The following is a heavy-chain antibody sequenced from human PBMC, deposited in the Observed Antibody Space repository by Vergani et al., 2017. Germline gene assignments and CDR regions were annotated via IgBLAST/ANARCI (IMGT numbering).Heavy chain of an antibody. J-gene: IGHJ3*02. D-gene: IGHD6-25*01. CDR1: GGSISSSSYY. CDR2: IYHSGST. CDR3: ASGGGSGAFDI. Sequence: QLQLQESGPGLVKPSETLSLTCTVSGGSISSSSYYWGWIRQPPGKGLEWIGYIYHSGSTYYNPSLKSRVTISVDRSKNQFSLKLSSVTAADTAVYYCASGGGSGAFDIWGQGTMVTVSS. V-gene: IGHV4-39*07.